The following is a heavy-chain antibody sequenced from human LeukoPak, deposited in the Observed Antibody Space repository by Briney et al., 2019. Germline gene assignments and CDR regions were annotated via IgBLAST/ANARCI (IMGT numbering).Heavy chain of an antibody. J-gene: IGHJ4*02. Sequence: PGGSLRLSCAASGVTVSRYWMSWVRQAPGKGLEWVAMMTQDGGGKYYVGSVKGRFTISGDNAKNSLYLQMNSLRAEDTAVYYCARGGGDSWGQGTLVTVSS. CDR2: MTQDGGGK. CDR1: GVTVSRYW. D-gene: IGHD3-10*01. CDR3: ARGGGDS. V-gene: IGHV3-7*01.